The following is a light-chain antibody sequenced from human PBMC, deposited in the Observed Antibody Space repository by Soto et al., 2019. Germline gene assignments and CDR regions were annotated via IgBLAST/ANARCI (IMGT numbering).Light chain of an antibody. V-gene: IGLV2-14*01. CDR3: SSYTTSSTIVV. J-gene: IGLJ2*01. Sequence: QSALTQPASVSGSPGQSITISCTGTSSDVGGYNYVSWYQQHPGKAPKLMIYEVSNRPPGVSNRFSGSKSGNTASLTISGLQADDEADYYCSSYTTSSTIVVFGGGTKLTVL. CDR1: SSDVGGYNY. CDR2: EVS.